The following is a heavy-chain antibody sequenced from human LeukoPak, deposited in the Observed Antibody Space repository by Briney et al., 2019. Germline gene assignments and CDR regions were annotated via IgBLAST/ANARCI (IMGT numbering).Heavy chain of an antibody. D-gene: IGHD3-3*01. J-gene: IGHJ5*02. CDR1: GFTFSSYA. CDR2: ISGSGGST. V-gene: IGHV3-23*01. CDR3: AKDDSLTIFGVAIRNWFDP. Sequence: GGSLRLSCAASGFTFSSYAMSWVRQAPGKGLEWVSAISGSGGSTYYADSVKGRFTTSRDNSKNTLYLQMNSLRAEDTAVYYCAKDDSLTIFGVAIRNWFDPWGQGTLVTVSS.